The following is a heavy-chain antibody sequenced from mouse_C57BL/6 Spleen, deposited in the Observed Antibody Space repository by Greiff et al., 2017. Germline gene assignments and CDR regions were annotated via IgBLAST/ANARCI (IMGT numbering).Heavy chain of an antibody. CDR3: ARGDYDVDWYFDV. Sequence: VQLQQPGAELVKPGASVKLSCKASGYTFTSYWMHWVKQRPGQGLEWIGMIHPNSGSTNYNEKFKSKATLTVDKSSSTAYMQLSSLTSEDSAVDYCARGDYDVDWYFDVWGTGTTVTVSS. J-gene: IGHJ1*03. V-gene: IGHV1-64*01. CDR1: GYTFTSYW. D-gene: IGHD2-4*01. CDR2: IHPNSGST.